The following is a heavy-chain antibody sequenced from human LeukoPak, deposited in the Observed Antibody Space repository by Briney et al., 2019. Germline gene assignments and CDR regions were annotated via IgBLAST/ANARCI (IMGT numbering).Heavy chain of an antibody. D-gene: IGHD6-6*01. CDR1: GGSFSGYY. CDR3: ARAAARVWFDP. J-gene: IGHJ5*02. V-gene: IGHV4-59*01. Sequence: SETLSLTCAVYGGSFSGYYWSWIRQPPGKGLEWIGYIYYSGSTNYNPSLKSRVTISVDTSKNQFSLKLSSVTAADTAVYYCARAAARVWFDPWGQGTLVTVSS. CDR2: IYYSGST.